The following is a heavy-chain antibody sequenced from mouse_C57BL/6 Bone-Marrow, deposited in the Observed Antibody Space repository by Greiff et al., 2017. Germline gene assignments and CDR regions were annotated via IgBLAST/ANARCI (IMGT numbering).Heavy chain of an antibody. V-gene: IGHV5-9-1*02. D-gene: IGHD2-1*01. CDR1: GFTFSSYA. CDR3: TRGGNYPRYYAMDY. Sequence: EVMLVESGEGLVKPGGSLKLSCAASGFTFSSYAMSWVRQTPEKRLEWVAYISSGGDYIYYADTVKGRFTISRDNARNTLYLQMSSLKSEDTAMYYCTRGGNYPRYYAMDYWGQGTSVTVSS. J-gene: IGHJ4*01. CDR2: ISSGGDYI.